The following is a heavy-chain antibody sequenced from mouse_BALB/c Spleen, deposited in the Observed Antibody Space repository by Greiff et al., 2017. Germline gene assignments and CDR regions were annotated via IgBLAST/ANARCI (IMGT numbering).Heavy chain of an antibody. D-gene: IGHD4-1*02. Sequence: QVQLKQSGAELVKPGASVKLSCKASGYTFTSYYMYWVKQRPGQGLEWIGEINPSNGGTNFNEKFKSKATLTVDKSSSTAYMQLSSLTSEDSAVYFCARSATGPFAYWGQGTLVTVSA. V-gene: IGHV1-53*01. CDR3: ARSATGPFAY. CDR1: GYTFTSYY. J-gene: IGHJ3*01. CDR2: INPSNGGT.